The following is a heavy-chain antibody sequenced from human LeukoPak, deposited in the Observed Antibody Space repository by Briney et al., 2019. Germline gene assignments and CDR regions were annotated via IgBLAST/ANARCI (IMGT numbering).Heavy chain of an antibody. CDR3: ARSRTYGDYGRGLDY. CDR2: INTDGFST. CDR1: GFISSSYW. V-gene: IGHV3-74*01. D-gene: IGHD4-17*01. Sequence: QPGGSLRLSCAASGFISSSYWMHWVRQRPGKGLVYIACINTDGFSTSYADSVKGRFTISRDNAKNTLYLQMNSLRAEDTAVYYCARSRTYGDYGRGLDYWGQGTLVTVSS. J-gene: IGHJ4*02.